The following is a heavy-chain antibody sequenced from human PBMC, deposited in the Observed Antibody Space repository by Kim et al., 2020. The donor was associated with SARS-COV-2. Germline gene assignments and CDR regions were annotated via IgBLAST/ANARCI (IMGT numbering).Heavy chain of an antibody. V-gene: IGHV5-10-1*01. J-gene: IGHJ4*02. CDR3: ARGDGSGSYFLDY. Sequence: PSFQGHVTISADKSISTAYLQWSSLKASDTAMYYCARGDGSGSYFLDYWGQGTLVTVSS. D-gene: IGHD3-10*01.